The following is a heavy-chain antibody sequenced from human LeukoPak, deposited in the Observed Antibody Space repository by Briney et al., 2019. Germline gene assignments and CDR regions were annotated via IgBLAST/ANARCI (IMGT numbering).Heavy chain of an antibody. CDR3: ARSSSLDY. V-gene: IGHV1-2*02. CDR2: ISSNSGGT. Sequence: ASVKVSCKASEYTFTDSYIHWVRQVPGQGLEWMGWISSNSGGTNYAQKFQGRVTMTRDTSIVTAYTELTSLRSDDTAVYYCARSSSLDYWGQGTLVTVSS. J-gene: IGHJ4*02. CDR1: EYTFTDSY.